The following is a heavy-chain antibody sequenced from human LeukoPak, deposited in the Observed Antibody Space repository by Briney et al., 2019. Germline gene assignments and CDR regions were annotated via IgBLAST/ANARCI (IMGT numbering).Heavy chain of an antibody. D-gene: IGHD3-9*01. V-gene: IGHV3-48*03. J-gene: IGHJ6*03. CDR3: ARVPKLRYFDWLSRGSGYYYYMDV. CDR1: GFTFSSYE. CDR2: ISSSGSTI. Sequence: PGGSLRLSCAASGFTFSSYEMNWVRQAPGKGLEWVSYISSSGSTIYYADSVKGRFTISRDNAKNSLYLQMNSLRAEDTAVYYCARVPKLRYFDWLSRGSGYYYYMDVWGKGTTVTISS.